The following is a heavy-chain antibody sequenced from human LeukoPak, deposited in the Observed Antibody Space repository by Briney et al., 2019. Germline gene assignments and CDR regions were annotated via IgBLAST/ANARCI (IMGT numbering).Heavy chain of an antibody. J-gene: IGHJ6*02. V-gene: IGHV3-7*01. Sequence: PGGSLRLSCAVSGFTFRDYWMSWIRQAPGKGLEWVANIKKDGSEKYHVDSVKGRFTISRDNAENSLYLQMDSLRVEDTAVYYCARGHYGMDVWGQGTTVTVSS. CDR2: IKKDGSEK. CDR3: ARGHYGMDV. CDR1: GFTFRDYW.